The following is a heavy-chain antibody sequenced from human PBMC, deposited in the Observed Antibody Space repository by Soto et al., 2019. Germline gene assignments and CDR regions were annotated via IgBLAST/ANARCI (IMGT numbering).Heavy chain of an antibody. J-gene: IGHJ6*02. Sequence: EVQLVESGGGLVQPGGSLRLSCAASGFTFSSYWMHWVRQAPGKGLVWVSRIYTDGSRTNYSDSVKGRFTISRDNAKNTLYLQINSLRAEDPAVYYCARGLMHLYGMDVWGQGTTVTVSS. CDR2: IYTDGSRT. D-gene: IGHD3-16*01. CDR1: GFTFSSYW. CDR3: ARGLMHLYGMDV. V-gene: IGHV3-74*01.